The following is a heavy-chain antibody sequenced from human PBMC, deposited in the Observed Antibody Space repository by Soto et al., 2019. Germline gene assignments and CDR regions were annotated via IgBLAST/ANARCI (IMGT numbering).Heavy chain of an antibody. CDR2: ITSDGKSK. J-gene: IGHJ5*02. CDR1: GFNFSNHW. CDR3: ARESGDWPLNWFDP. V-gene: IGHV3-74*01. Sequence: VGSLRLSCAASGFNFSNHWMHWVRQRPAEGLVWVSRITSDGKSKAYAESVKGRFAISRDDAKNTLYLQMNGLTAEDTAVYYCARESGDWPLNWFDPWGQGTLVTVSS. D-gene: IGHD2-21*02.